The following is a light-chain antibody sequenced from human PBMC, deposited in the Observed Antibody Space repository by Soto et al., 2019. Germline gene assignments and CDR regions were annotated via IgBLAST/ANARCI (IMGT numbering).Light chain of an antibody. CDR1: SSDVAGYRY. Sequence: QSVLTQPRTVSGSPGQSVTITCTGTSSDVAGYRYVSWYQQHPGKAPKVIIYDVTQRPSGVPDRFSGSKSGNAASLTISGLQAEDEADDYGCSYAGSHTKYVFGTGTKGTGL. J-gene: IGLJ1*01. CDR3: CSYAGSHTKYV. CDR2: DVT. V-gene: IGLV2-11*01.